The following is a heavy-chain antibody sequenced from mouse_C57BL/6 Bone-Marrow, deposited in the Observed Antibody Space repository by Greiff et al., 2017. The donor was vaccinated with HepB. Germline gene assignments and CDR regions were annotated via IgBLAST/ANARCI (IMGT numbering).Heavy chain of an antibody. V-gene: IGHV1-7*01. J-gene: IGHJ3*01. Sequence: VQVVASRAELAKPGASVKLSCKASGYTFTSYWMHWVKQRPGQGLEWIGYINPSSGYTKYNQKFKDKATLTADKSSSTAYMQLSSLTYEDSAVYYCANYYGSSFFAYWGQGTLVTVSA. D-gene: IGHD1-1*01. CDR3: ANYYGSSFFAY. CDR1: GYTFTSYW. CDR2: INPSSGYT.